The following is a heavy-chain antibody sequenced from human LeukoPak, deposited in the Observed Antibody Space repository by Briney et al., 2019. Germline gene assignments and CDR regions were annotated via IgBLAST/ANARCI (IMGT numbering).Heavy chain of an antibody. J-gene: IGHJ4*02. V-gene: IGHV3-30*02. Sequence: GSLRLSCAASGFTFSSYGMHWVRQAPGKGLEWVAFIRYDGSNKYYADSVKGRFTISRDNSKNTLYLQMNSLRAEDTAVYYCAKDWGSKRITIFGVVQRANGDYYFDYWGQGTLVTVSS. D-gene: IGHD3-3*01. CDR1: GFTFSSYG. CDR3: AKDWGSKRITIFGVVQRANGDYYFDY. CDR2: IRYDGSNK.